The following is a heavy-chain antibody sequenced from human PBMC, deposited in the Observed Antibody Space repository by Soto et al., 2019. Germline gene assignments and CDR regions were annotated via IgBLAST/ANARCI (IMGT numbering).Heavy chain of an antibody. Sequence: SETLSLTCTVSGGSISSSSYYWGWIRQPPGKGLEWIGSIYYSGSTYYNPSLKSRVTISVDTSKNQFSLNLSSVTAADTAVYYCARKGASHEPFYYYYYMDVWGKGTTVTVSS. V-gene: IGHV4-39*01. CDR2: IYYSGST. CDR1: GGSISSSSYY. D-gene: IGHD2-2*01. CDR3: ARKGASHEPFYYYYYMDV. J-gene: IGHJ6*03.